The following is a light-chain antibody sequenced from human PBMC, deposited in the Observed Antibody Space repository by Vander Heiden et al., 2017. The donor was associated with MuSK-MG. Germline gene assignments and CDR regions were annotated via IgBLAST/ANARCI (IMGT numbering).Light chain of an antibody. Sequence: EIQMTQSPYSWSASVGDRATVACQATQDRSNYLNWYQQKPGQAPKLLIYGASTLASGVPSRFSGSGSGTDFTVKLSRVEAEDVGVYYCQQCLHTPRTFGQGTKVEIK. CDR3: QQCLHTPRT. CDR1: QDRSNY. J-gene: IGKJ1*01. V-gene: IGKV1-33*01. CDR2: GAS.